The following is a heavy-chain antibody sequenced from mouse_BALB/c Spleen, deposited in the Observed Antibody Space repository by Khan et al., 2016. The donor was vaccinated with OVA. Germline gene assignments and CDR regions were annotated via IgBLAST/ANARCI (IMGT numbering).Heavy chain of an antibody. Sequence: VQLQQSGPELVKPGASVKISCKASGYSFTGYFMNWVMQSHGKSLEWIGRINPHIGETFYNPKFKGKATLTVDESSSTVHMELRSLASEDSAVYYCARIDGSDFDYWGQGTTLTVSS. CDR3: ARIDGSDFDY. D-gene: IGHD1-1*01. CDR1: GYSFTGYF. V-gene: IGHV1-20*02. J-gene: IGHJ2*01. CDR2: INPHIGET.